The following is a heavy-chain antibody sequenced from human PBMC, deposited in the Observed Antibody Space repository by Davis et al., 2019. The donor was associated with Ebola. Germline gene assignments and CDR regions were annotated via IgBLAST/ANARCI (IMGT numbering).Heavy chain of an antibody. Sequence: SETLSLTCPLYAASSTSYYWCWIRHPPGKGLGWVGETNHSGSTNYNPSLKSRVTISVDTSKNQFSLKLNSVTAADTAVYYCASGGQWPWTWFDPWGQGTLVTVSS. V-gene: IGHV4-34*01. J-gene: IGHJ5*02. CDR1: AASSTSYY. CDR2: TNHSGST. CDR3: ASGGQWPWTWFDP. D-gene: IGHD6-19*01.